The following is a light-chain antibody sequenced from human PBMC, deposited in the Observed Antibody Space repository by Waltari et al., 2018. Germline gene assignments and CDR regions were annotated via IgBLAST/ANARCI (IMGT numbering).Light chain of an antibody. Sequence: DVQMTQSPSSLSASVGDRVTINCRTSETIPTYISWDQQKGMQVRKMLIYAIYTVQVGFPSRFSGYGSGTNVTFAITGLQAEDCGTYYCQQSYNGWSFGQGTKVEI. CDR1: ETIPTY. CDR3: QQSYNGWS. V-gene: IGKV1-39*01. J-gene: IGKJ1*01. CDR2: AIY.